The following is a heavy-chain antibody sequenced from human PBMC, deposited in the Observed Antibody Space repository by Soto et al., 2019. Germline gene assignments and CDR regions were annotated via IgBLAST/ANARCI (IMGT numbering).Heavy chain of an antibody. CDR1: GFTFSNAR. CDR2: IKSKTDGGTT. CDR3: TTKDYFDSSGYYNNFDY. V-gene: IGHV3-15*07. D-gene: IGHD3-22*01. J-gene: IGHJ4*02. Sequence: EVQLVESGGGLVKPGGSLRLSCAASGFTFSNARMNWVRQAPGKGLEWVGRIKSKTDGGTTDYAAPVKGRFTISRDDSKNTLYLQMNSLKTEDTAVYYCTTKDYFDSSGYYNNFDYWGQGTLVTVSS.